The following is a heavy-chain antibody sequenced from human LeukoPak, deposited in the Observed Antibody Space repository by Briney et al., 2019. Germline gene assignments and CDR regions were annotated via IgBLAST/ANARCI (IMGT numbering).Heavy chain of an antibody. J-gene: IGHJ4*02. D-gene: IGHD2-2*01. CDR2: ISGSGGST. CDR3: AKRPGGIVVVPAAQVESLESDY. Sequence: GGSLRLSCAASGFTFSSYAMSWVRQAPGKGLEWVSAISGSGGSTYYADSVKGRFTISRDNSKNTLYLQMNSLRAEDTAVYYCAKRPGGIVVVPAAQVESLESDYWGQGTLATVSS. CDR1: GFTFSSYA. V-gene: IGHV3-23*01.